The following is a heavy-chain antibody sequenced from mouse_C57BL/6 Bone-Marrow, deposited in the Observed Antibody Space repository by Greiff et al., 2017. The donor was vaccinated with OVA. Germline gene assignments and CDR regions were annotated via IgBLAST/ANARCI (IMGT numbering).Heavy chain of an antibody. CDR3: ARDGSNHGGEFAY. Sequence: DVKLQESGGGLVKPGGSLKLSCAASGFTFSSYAMSWVRQTPEKRLEWVATISDGGSYTYYPDNVKGRFTISRDNAKNNLYLQMSHLKSEDTAMYYCARDGSNHGGEFAYWGQGTLVTVSA. D-gene: IGHD2-5*01. CDR1: GFTFSSYA. CDR2: ISDGGSYT. J-gene: IGHJ3*01. V-gene: IGHV5-4*01.